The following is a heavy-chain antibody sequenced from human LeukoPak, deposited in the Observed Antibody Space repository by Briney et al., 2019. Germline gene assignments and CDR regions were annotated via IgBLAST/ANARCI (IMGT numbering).Heavy chain of an antibody. D-gene: IGHD3-10*01. CDR1: GVTFSTYA. V-gene: IGHV3-23*01. J-gene: IGHJ4*02. Sequence: GGSLRLSCAASGVTFSTYAMSWVRQAPGKGLEWVSTISGSGGTTNYADSVKGRFTIPRDNSKNTLYLQMNSLRAEDTAEYYCAKGRYGSGGEFDYWGQGTLVTVFS. CDR2: ISGSGGTT. CDR3: AKGRYGSGGEFDY.